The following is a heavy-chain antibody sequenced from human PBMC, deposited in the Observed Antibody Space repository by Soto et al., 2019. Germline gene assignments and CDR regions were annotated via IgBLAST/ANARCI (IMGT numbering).Heavy chain of an antibody. J-gene: IGHJ4*02. CDR3: ARSVAVPGAHIDY. CDR1: GDSISGSY. V-gene: IGHV4-59*01. D-gene: IGHD6-19*01. Sequence: PSETLSLTCSVSGDSISGSYWSWIRQSPGKGLEWLGYVYYTGSTNYSPSLRSRVSISVDTSKNEFSLRLSSVTAADTAVYFCARSVAVPGAHIDYWGQGXQVTVSS. CDR2: VYYTGST.